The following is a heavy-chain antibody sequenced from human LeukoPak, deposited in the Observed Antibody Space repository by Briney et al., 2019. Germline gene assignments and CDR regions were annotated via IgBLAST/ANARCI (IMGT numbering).Heavy chain of an antibody. CDR3: ARASWFGELNFDY. CDR2: ISSSGSTI. D-gene: IGHD3-10*01. V-gene: IGHV3-11*01. Sequence: GGSLRLSCAASGFTFSDYYMSWIRQAPGKGLEWVSYISSSGSTIYYADSVKGRFTISRDNAKNSLYLQMNSLRAEDTAVYYCARASWFGELNFDYWGQGTLVTVSS. CDR1: GFTFSDYY. J-gene: IGHJ4*02.